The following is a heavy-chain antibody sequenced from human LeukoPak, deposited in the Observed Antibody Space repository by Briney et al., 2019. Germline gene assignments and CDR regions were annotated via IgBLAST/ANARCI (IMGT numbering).Heavy chain of an antibody. V-gene: IGHV4-39*07. D-gene: IGHD1-26*01. CDR3: ARAVGASREDAFDI. J-gene: IGHJ3*02. Sequence: SETLSLTCTVSGGSISSYYWGWIRQPPGKGLEWIGSIYYSGSTYYNPSLKSRVTISVDTSKNQFSLKLSSVTAADTAVYYCARAVGASREDAFDIWGQGTMVTVSS. CDR1: GGSISSYY. CDR2: IYYSGST.